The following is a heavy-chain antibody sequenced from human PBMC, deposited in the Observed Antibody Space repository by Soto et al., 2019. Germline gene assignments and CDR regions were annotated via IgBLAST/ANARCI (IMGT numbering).Heavy chain of an antibody. D-gene: IGHD3-22*01. CDR3: ARSPIYSYDSGGPPGVLAFDI. V-gene: IGHV4-38-2*01. J-gene: IGHJ3*02. Sequence: PSETLSLTCAVSSFSVSSGYYWGWVRQPPGKGLEWIGSIYHSGITNYSPSLKSRVTISIDTSKNQFSLTLRSVTAADAAVYFCARSPIYSYDSGGPPGVLAFDIWGQGAMVTVSS. CDR1: SFSVSSGYY. CDR2: IYHSGIT.